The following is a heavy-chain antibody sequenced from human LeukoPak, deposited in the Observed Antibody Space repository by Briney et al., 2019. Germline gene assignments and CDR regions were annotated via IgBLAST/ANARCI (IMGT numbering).Heavy chain of an antibody. Sequence: GGSLRLSCAASGFTFSSYWMSWVRRAPGKGLEWVANIKQDGSEKYYVDSVKGRFTISRDNAKNSLYLQMNSLRAEDTAVYYCARDLLEYSSSKFDYWGQGTLVTVSS. D-gene: IGHD6-6*01. V-gene: IGHV3-7*01. CDR1: GFTFSSYW. CDR3: ARDLLEYSSSKFDY. CDR2: IKQDGSEK. J-gene: IGHJ4*02.